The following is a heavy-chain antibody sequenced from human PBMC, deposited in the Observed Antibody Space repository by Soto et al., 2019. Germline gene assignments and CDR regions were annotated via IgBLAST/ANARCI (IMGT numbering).Heavy chain of an antibody. J-gene: IGHJ4*02. D-gene: IGHD3-10*01. Sequence: QVQMVQSGAEVKKTGASVKVSCKTSGYTFTTFGINWVRQAPGQGLEWMGCLTVYDGKRNFSQKFQDSLTMTMDISASTAYIELRGLRSDDTAVYFCARGLTYGDFDYWGRGTQVAASS. CDR1: GYTFTTFG. CDR3: ARGLTYGDFDY. CDR2: LTVYDGKR. V-gene: IGHV1-18*01.